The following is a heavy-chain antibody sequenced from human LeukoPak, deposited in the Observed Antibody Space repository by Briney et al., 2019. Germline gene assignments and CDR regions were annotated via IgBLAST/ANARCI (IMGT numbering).Heavy chain of an antibody. CDR2: MYHGGST. CDR3: ARKGPEHLPTYFDH. Sequence: SETLSLTCTVSGYSISCGSYWGWIRQPPGKGLEWIGSMYHGGSTYHNPSLSGRVAISLDKSRNHFTLMVTAVTAADTAFYYCARKGPEHLPTYFDHWGRGILVTVSS. J-gene: IGHJ4*02. D-gene: IGHD2-21*01. V-gene: IGHV4-38-2*02. CDR1: GYSISCGSY.